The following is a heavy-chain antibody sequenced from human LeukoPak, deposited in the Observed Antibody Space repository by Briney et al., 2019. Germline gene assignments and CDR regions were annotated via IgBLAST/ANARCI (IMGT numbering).Heavy chain of an antibody. CDR1: GYTFTGYY. CDR3: ARSRAPYYYDSSGSLAYVDY. CDR2: INPNSGGT. D-gene: IGHD3-22*01. Sequence: ASVKVPCKASGYTFTGYYMHWVRQAPGQGLEWMGWINPNSGGTNYAQKFQGRVTMTRDTSISTAYMELSRLRSDDTAVYYCARSRAPYYYDSSGSLAYVDYWGQGTLVTVSS. J-gene: IGHJ4*02. V-gene: IGHV1-2*02.